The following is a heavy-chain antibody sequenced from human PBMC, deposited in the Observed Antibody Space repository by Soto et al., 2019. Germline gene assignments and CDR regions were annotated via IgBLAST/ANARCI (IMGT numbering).Heavy chain of an antibody. V-gene: IGHV1-69*13. CDR2: IIPIFGTA. CDR3: ARETIVVVPAALRDGWFDP. Sequence: ASVKVACKAPGGTFSSYAISWVRQAPGQGLEWMGGIIPIFGTANYAQKFQGRVTITADESTSTAYMELSSLRSEDTAVYYCARETIVVVPAALRDGWFDPWGQGTLVTVSS. J-gene: IGHJ5*02. CDR1: GGTFSSYA. D-gene: IGHD2-2*01.